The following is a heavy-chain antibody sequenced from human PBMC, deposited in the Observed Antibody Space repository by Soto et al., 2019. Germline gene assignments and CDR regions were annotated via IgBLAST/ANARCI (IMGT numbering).Heavy chain of an antibody. CDR3: ARGGGKYYYESSGHSNHAMDV. D-gene: IGHD3-22*01. V-gene: IGHV4-59*01. J-gene: IGHJ6*02. Sequence: SETLSLTCTVSGGPIRSYCRSWIRQPPGKGLKWIGYIYDSGNTEYNPSLKSRVTISVDTSKNQFSLKLSSVTTADTAVYYCARGGGKYYYESSGHSNHAMDVWGQGTTVTVSS. CDR1: GGPIRSYC. CDR2: IYDSGNT.